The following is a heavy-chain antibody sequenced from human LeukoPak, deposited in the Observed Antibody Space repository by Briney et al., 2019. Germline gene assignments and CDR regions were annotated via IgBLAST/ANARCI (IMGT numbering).Heavy chain of an antibody. V-gene: IGHV4-59*01. J-gene: IGHJ3*02. Sequence: SETLSLACTVSGGSISSYYGSWVRQPPGEGLEWVGYIYYSGRTNYNPSLKSRVTISVDTSKTQFSLKLSSVTAADTAVYYWARDASRFDAFDIWGQGTMVTVSS. CDR1: GGSISSYY. CDR3: ARDASRFDAFDI. D-gene: IGHD3-3*01. CDR2: IYYSGRT.